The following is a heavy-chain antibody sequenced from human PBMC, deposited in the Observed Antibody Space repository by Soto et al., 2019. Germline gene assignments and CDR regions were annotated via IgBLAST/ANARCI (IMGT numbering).Heavy chain of an antibody. J-gene: IGHJ4*02. CDR2: ISGSGETT. D-gene: IGHD6-25*01. CDR3: AKFFDATGGSGGWPWLFAS. CDR1: GFRVRIYA. V-gene: IGHV3-23*01. Sequence: AGSLGIGSAASGFRVRIYAMGGVLQTQGKGLEWVSAISGSGETTYYADSVKGRFIIARDNSKNTVYLHMNSLRAEDAAIYYCAKFFDATGGSGGWPWLFASWVQGSLVPGCS.